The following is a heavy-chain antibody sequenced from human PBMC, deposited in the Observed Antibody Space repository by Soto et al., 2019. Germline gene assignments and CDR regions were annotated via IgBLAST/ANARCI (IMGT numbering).Heavy chain of an antibody. CDR2: IKQDGSEK. CDR3: ARSPLSKLNYYMDV. J-gene: IGHJ6*03. Sequence: GGSLRLSCAASGFTFSSYWMSWVRQAPGKGLEWVANIKQDGSEKYYVDSVKGRFTISRDNAKNSLYLQMNSLRAEDTAVYYCARSPLSKLNYYMDVWGKGTTVTVSS. CDR1: GFTFSSYW. V-gene: IGHV3-7*01. D-gene: IGHD2-2*01.